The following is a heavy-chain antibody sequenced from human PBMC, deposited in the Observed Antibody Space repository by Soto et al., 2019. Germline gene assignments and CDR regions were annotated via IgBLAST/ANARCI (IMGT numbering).Heavy chain of an antibody. CDR3: AGPVGDFAPYFDY. J-gene: IGHJ4*01. CDR1: GFTLSDFA. D-gene: IGHD3-16*01. Sequence: QVQLVQSGGGVVQPGRSLRLSCAASGFTLSDFAMHWVRQAPGKGLEWVAVISYDGSKKYLADSVKGRFTISRDNSKNTLYLQMNSLGAGDPAVYSCAGPVGDFAPYFDYWGQEPWSPSPQ. CDR2: ISYDGSKK. V-gene: IGHV3-30*04.